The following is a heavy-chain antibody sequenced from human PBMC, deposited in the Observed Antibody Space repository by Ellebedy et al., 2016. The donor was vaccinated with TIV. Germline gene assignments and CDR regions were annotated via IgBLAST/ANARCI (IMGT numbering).Heavy chain of an antibody. Sequence: SVKVSCXASGGTFSSYAISWVRQAPGQGLEWMGGIIPIFGTANYAQKFQGRVTITADKSTSTAYMELSSLRSEDTAVYYCARNPYSSSRVDYYYYGMDVWGQGTTVTVSS. CDR2: IIPIFGTA. D-gene: IGHD6-6*01. V-gene: IGHV1-69*06. CDR1: GGTFSSYA. CDR3: ARNPYSSSRVDYYYYGMDV. J-gene: IGHJ6*02.